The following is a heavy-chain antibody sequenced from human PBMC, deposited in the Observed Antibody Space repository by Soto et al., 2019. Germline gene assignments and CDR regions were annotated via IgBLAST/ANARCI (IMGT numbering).Heavy chain of an antibody. V-gene: IGHV4-31*03. CDR3: ARGYGSGSYYNGYYYYMDV. Sequence: SETLSLTCTVSGGSISSGGYYWSWIRQHPGKGLEWIGYIYYSGSTYYNPSLKSRVTISVDTSKNQFSLKLSSVTAADTAVYYCARGYGSGSYYNGYYYYMDVWGKGTTVTVSS. J-gene: IGHJ6*03. D-gene: IGHD3-10*01. CDR2: IYYSGST. CDR1: GGSISSGGYY.